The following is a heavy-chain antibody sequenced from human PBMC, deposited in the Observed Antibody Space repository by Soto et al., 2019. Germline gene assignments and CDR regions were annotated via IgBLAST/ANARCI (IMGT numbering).Heavy chain of an antibody. CDR1: GFTFSIYA. J-gene: IGHJ3*02. Sequence: GGSLRLSCAASGFTFSIYAMSWVRHAPGKGLEWVSAISGSGGSTYYADSVKGRFTISRDNSKNTLYLQMNSLRAEDTAVYYCAKIQVVVVPAAKGAFDIWGQGTMVTVSS. D-gene: IGHD2-2*01. V-gene: IGHV3-23*01. CDR2: ISGSGGST. CDR3: AKIQVVVVPAAKGAFDI.